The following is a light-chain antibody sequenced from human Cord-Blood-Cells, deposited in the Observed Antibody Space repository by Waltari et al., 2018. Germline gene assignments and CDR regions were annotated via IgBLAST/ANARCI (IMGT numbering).Light chain of an antibody. CDR1: SSDGGASNY. Sequence: SALTQPASVSGSPGQSITISCTGTSSDGGASNYVTWYQQHPRKPPKLMIYDVSNRPSGVSNRFSGSKSGNTASLTISGLQAEDEADYYCSSYTSSSTLVVFGGGTKLTVL. V-gene: IGLV2-14*01. CDR2: DVS. J-gene: IGLJ2*01. CDR3: SSYTSSSTLVV.